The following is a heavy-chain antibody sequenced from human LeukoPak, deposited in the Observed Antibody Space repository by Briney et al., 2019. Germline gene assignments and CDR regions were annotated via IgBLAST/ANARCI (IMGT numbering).Heavy chain of an antibody. CDR2: IHYSGST. CDR1: GGSISSSSYY. Sequence: SETLSLTCTVSGGSISSSSYYWGWIRQPPGKGLEWIGSIHYSGSTNYNPSLKSRVTISVDTSKNQFSLKLSSVTAADTAMYYCAREVADYGGYYYYHYMDVWGKGTTVTISS. V-gene: IGHV4-39*07. J-gene: IGHJ6*03. D-gene: IGHD4-23*01. CDR3: AREVADYGGYYYYHYMDV.